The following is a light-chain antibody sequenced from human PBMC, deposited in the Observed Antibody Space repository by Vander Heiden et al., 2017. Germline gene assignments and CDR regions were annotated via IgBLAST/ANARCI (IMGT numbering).Light chain of an antibody. V-gene: IGKV1-5*03. CDR3: QQYKSYSRT. CDR2: KAS. J-gene: IGKJ1*01. CDR1: QSISSW. Sequence: DIQMTQSPSTLSASVGDRVTITCRASQSISSWLTWYQQKPGKAPKLLIYKASSLESGVPSRRTGTGSGTEFTLTISSLQPDDFATYYGQQYKSYSRTFGQGTKVEMK.